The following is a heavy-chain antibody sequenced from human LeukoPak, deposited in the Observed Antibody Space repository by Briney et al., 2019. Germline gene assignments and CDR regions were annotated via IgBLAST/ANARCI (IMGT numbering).Heavy chain of an antibody. Sequence: GGSLRLSCAASGFTFSSYAMHWVRQAPGKGLEWVAVISYDGSNKYYADSVKGRFTISRDNSKNTLYLQMNSLRAEDTAVYYCARSLSSGYLNGVSYFDYWGQGTLVTVSS. CDR3: ARSLSSGYLNGVSYFDY. D-gene: IGHD3-22*01. CDR2: ISYDGSNK. CDR1: GFTFSSYA. V-gene: IGHV3-30-3*01. J-gene: IGHJ4*02.